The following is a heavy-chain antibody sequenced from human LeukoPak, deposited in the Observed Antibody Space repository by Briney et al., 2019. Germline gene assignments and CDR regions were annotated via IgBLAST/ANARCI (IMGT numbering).Heavy chain of an antibody. V-gene: IGHV4-34*01. CDR2: INHSGST. D-gene: IGHD3-16*02. Sequence: PSETLSLTCAVYGGSFSGYYWSWIRQPPGKGLEWIGEINHSGSTNYNPSPKSRVTISVDTSKNQFSLKLSSVTAADTAVYYCARGRDYVWGSYRTDYWGQGTLVTVSS. J-gene: IGHJ4*02. CDR3: ARGRDYVWGSYRTDY. CDR1: GGSFSGYY.